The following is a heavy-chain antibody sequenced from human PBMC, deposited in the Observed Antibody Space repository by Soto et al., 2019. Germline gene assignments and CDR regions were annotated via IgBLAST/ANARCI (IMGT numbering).Heavy chain of an antibody. Sequence: PGGSLRLSCAASGFTFDYYAMHWVRQAPGKGLEWVSLISWDGGSTYYADSVKGRFTISRDNSKNSLYLQMNSLRTEDTALYYCAKDGVGGKYYDILTGSLLDYWGQGTLVTVSS. V-gene: IGHV3-43*01. CDR3: AKDGVGGKYYDILTGSLLDY. CDR2: ISWDGGST. CDR1: GFTFDYYA. D-gene: IGHD3-9*01. J-gene: IGHJ4*02.